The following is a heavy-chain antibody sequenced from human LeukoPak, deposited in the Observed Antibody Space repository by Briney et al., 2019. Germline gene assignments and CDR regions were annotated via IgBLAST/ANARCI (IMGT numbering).Heavy chain of an antibody. Sequence: SETLSLTCTVSGYSISSGYYWGWIRQPPGKGLEWIGSIYHSGSTYYNPSLKSRVTISVDTSKNQFSLKLSSVTAADTAVYYCARNGYYSADYWGRGTLVTVSS. D-gene: IGHD4-17*01. CDR1: GYSISSGYY. V-gene: IGHV4-38-2*02. CDR3: ARNGYYSADY. CDR2: IYHSGST. J-gene: IGHJ4*02.